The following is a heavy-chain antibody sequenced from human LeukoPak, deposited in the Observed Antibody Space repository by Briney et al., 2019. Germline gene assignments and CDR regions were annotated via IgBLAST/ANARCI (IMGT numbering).Heavy chain of an antibody. J-gene: IGHJ5*02. CDR3: ARAIAAAGNSPRCWFDP. Sequence: GASVKVSCKASGYTFTSYGINWVRQAPGQGLEWMGWISAYNGNTNYAQKFQGRVTMTTDTPTSTAYMDLRSLKSDDTAVYYCARAIAAAGNSPRCWFDPWGQGTLVTVSS. D-gene: IGHD6-13*01. CDR2: ISAYNGNT. V-gene: IGHV1-18*01. CDR1: GYTFTSYG.